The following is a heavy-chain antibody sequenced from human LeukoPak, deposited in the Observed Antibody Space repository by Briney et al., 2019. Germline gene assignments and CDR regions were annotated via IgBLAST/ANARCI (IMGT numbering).Heavy chain of an antibody. CDR2: IGTAGDT. D-gene: IGHD2-2*02. V-gene: IGHV3-13*01. CDR3: AGAGCSSTSCYTYYYGMDV. Sequence: GGSLRLSCAASGFTFSSYDMHWVRQATGKGLEWVSAIGTAGDTYYPGSVKGRFTIPRENAKNSLYLQMNSLRAGDTAVYYCAGAGCSSTSCYTYYYGMDVWGQGTTVTVSS. CDR1: GFTFSSYD. J-gene: IGHJ6*02.